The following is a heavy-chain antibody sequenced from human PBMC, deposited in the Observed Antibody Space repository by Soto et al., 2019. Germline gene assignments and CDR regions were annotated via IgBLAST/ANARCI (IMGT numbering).Heavy chain of an antibody. V-gene: IGHV1-18*01. CDR3: ARDLVVVITPSYYYYGMDV. J-gene: IGHJ6*02. CDR1: GYTFTSYG. D-gene: IGHD3-22*01. Sequence: QVQLVQSGAEVKKPGASVKVSCKASGYTFTSYGISWVRQAPGQGLEWMGWIRAYNGNTNYAQKLQGRVTMTTDTSTSTAYMELRSLRSDDTAVYYCARDLVVVITPSYYYYGMDVWGQGTTVTVSS. CDR2: IRAYNGNT.